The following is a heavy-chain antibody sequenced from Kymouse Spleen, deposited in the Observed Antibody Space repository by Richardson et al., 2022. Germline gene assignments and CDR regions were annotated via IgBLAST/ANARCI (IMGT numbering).Heavy chain of an antibody. D-gene: IGHD6-6*01. CDR1: GGSFSGYY. Sequence: QVQLQQWGAGLLKPSETLSLTCAVYGGSFSGYYWSWIRQPPGKGLEWIGEINHSGSTNYNPSLKSRVTISVDTSKNQFSLKLSSVTAADTAVYYCARRAYSSSSGDAFDIWGQGTMVTVSS. CDR3: ARRAYSSSSGDAFDI. J-gene: IGHJ3*02. V-gene: IGHV4-34*01. CDR2: INHSGST.